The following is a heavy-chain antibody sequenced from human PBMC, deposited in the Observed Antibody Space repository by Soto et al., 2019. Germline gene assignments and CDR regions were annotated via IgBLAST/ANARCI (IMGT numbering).Heavy chain of an antibody. CDR3: ARELVSSWYNYYYYGMDV. Sequence: XGSLRLSCAASGFTFSSYAMHWVRQAPGKGLEWVAVISYDGSNKYYAGSVKGRFTISRDNSKNTLYLQMNSLRAEDTAVYYCARELVSSWYNYYYYGMDVWGQGTTVTVSS. CDR2: ISYDGSNK. J-gene: IGHJ6*02. D-gene: IGHD6-13*01. CDR1: GFTFSSYA. V-gene: IGHV3-30-3*01.